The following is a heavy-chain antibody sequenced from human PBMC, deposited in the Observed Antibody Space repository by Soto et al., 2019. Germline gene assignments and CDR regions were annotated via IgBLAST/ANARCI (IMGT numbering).Heavy chain of an antibody. CDR3: ARPLYGESVAY. CDR2: MNPNSGNT. J-gene: IGHJ4*02. Sequence: QAQLVQSGAEVKKPGASVKISCKASGYTFPSYDITWVRQATGQGLEWMGWMNPNSGNTGYAQQCKGRVTMTRNTSISTAYMELRSLRAEDTAVYYCARPLYGESVAYWGQGTLVTVSS. CDR1: GYTFPSYD. D-gene: IGHD4-17*01. V-gene: IGHV1-8*01.